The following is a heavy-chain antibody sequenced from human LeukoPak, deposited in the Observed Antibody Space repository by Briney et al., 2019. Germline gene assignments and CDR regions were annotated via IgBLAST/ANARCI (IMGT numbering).Heavy chain of an antibody. Sequence: GGSLRLSCAASGFSFSGYSMTWVRQAAGKGLEWVSYISGGSATIYYADSVKGRFTISRDNAKNSLYLQMNSLRDDDTAVYYCARPSVITIRQFYFDYWGQGALVTVSS. CDR1: GFSFSGYS. J-gene: IGHJ4*02. CDR3: ARPSVITIRQFYFDY. D-gene: IGHD1-14*01. CDR2: ISGGSATI. V-gene: IGHV3-48*02.